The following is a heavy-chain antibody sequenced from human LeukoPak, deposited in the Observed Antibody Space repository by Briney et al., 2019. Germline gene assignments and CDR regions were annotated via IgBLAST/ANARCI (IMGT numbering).Heavy chain of an antibody. J-gene: IGHJ3*02. CDR2: IWYDGRNK. Sequence: PGGSLRLSCAVSGFTFTTYGMHWVRQAPGKGLEWVAVIWYDGRNKFYADSLKGRFTISRDNSKNTLYLQMNSLRAEDTAVYYCARVNRGDAFDIWGQGTLVTVSS. D-gene: IGHD3-16*02. CDR3: ARVNRGDAFDI. CDR1: GFTFTTYG. V-gene: IGHV3-33*01.